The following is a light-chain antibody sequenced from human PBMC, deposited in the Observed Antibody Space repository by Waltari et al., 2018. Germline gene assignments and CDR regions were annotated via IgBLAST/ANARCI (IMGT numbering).Light chain of an antibody. V-gene: IGKV2-40*01. CDR3: MQRLEFPYT. Sequence: DIVMTQTPLSLPVTPGAPAPLSCRSSQSLLNSDDGYTYLDWFLQKPGQSPQLLIYTLAYRASGVPDRFSGTGSGSNFSLKISRVEAEDVGVYYCMQRLEFPYTFGQGTRLDMK. CDR1: QSLLNSDDGYTY. J-gene: IGKJ2*01. CDR2: TLA.